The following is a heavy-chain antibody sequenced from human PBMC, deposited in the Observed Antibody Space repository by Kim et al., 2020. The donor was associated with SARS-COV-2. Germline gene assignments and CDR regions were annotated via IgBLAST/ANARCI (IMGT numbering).Heavy chain of an antibody. J-gene: IGHJ4*02. V-gene: IGHV3-72*01. CDR2: YTT. CDR3: SRDGSADY. Sequence: YTTSYAASVKGRFTISRDESKTSVYLQMNNLKTEDTAVYYCSRDGSADYWGQGTLVTVSS.